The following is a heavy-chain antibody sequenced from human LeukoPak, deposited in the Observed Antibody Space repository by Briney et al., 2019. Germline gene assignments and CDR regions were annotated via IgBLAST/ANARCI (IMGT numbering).Heavy chain of an antibody. Sequence: PGGSLRLSCAASGFTFSSYSMNWVRQPPGKGLEWIGSIYYSGNTYYNASLKSRVTISVDTSKNQFSLKLSSVTAADTAVYYCARKGIAVRDPADYWGQGTLVTVSS. V-gene: IGHV4-38-2*01. D-gene: IGHD6-19*01. CDR3: ARKGIAVRDPADY. CDR1: GFTFSSYS. J-gene: IGHJ4*02. CDR2: IYYSGNT.